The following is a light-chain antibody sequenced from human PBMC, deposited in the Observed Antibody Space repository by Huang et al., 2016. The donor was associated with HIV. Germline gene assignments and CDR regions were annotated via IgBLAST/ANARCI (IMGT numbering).Light chain of an antibody. V-gene: IGKV3-11*01. J-gene: IGKJ4*01. CDR2: EAA. CDR1: QSVGVY. Sequence: EIVLTQSPATLSLSPGDRATLSCRASQSVGVYLAWYQQKPRQAPRLLIFEAANRATGIPDRFSGSGSGTDFTLTIDSLQPDDFAIYYCQQRTKWPPVLTFGGGTRVEIK. CDR3: QQRTKWPPVLT.